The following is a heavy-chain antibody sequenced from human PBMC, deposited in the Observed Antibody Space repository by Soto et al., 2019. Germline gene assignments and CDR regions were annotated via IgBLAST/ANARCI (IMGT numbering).Heavy chain of an antibody. CDR2: LYSGGST. J-gene: IGHJ4*02. D-gene: IGHD3-3*02. CDR3: ARHGDAFSSTFDY. CDR1: GFTVSTNY. Sequence: EVQLVETGGGLIQPGGSLRLSCAVSGFTVSTNYMSWVRQAPGKGLEWVSALYSGGSTYYADSVKGRFTISRDNSKNTPHLQMSSLRADNTALYYCARHGDAFSSTFDYWGQRTLVTVSP. V-gene: IGHV3-53*02.